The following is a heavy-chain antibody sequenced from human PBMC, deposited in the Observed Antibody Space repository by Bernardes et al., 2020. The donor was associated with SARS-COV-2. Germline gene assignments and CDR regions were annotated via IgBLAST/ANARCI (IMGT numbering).Heavy chain of an antibody. CDR2: IYHSGST. J-gene: IGHJ5*02. Sequence: SETLSLTCTVSGASSKYSYWSWIRQPPGKGLEWIGYIYHSGSTNYNPSLKSRVTMSIDTSKNQFSLRLSSVTAADTAVYYCAREGVAGIVATIKWGNWFDPWGQGTLVTVSS. CDR1: GASSKYSY. CDR3: AREGVAGIVATIKWGNWFDP. V-gene: IGHV4-59*12. D-gene: IGHD5-12*01.